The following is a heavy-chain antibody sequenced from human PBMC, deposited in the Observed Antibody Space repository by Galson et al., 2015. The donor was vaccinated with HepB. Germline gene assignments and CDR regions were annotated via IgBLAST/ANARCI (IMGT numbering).Heavy chain of an antibody. J-gene: IGHJ2*01. D-gene: IGHD6-13*01. Sequence: SLRLSCAASEFILANYAMTWVRQAPGKGLEWVSVVSADGARTHYADSVRGRFTISRDNSKNTLYLQMSSLRLEDTAVYFCARDGYSSSWYVRYFDLWGRGTLVTVSS. CDR3: ARDGYSSSWYVRYFDL. CDR2: VSADGART. CDR1: EFILANYA. V-gene: IGHV3-23*01.